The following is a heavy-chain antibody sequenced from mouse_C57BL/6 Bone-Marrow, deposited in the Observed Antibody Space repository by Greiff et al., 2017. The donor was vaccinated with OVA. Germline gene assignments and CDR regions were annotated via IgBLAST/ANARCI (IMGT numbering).Heavy chain of an antibody. D-gene: IGHD1-1*01. Sequence: EVNVVESGGGLVKPGGSLKLSCAASGFTFSSYAMSWVRQTPEKRLEWVATISDGGSYTYYPDNVKGRFTISRDNAKNNLYLQMSHLKSEDTAMYYCARFITTVVGFDYWGQGTTLTVSS. CDR2: ISDGGSYT. CDR1: GFTFSSYA. V-gene: IGHV5-4*03. J-gene: IGHJ2*01. CDR3: ARFITTVVGFDY.